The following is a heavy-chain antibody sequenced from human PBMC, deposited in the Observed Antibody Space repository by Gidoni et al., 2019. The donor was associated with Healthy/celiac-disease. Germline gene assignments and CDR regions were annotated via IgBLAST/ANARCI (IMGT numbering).Heavy chain of an antibody. CDR2: ISYDGSNK. J-gene: IGHJ4*02. CDR3: ARGGRDIKGLYLDY. CDR1: GFTFSSYA. V-gene: IGHV3-30-3*01. Sequence: QVQLVESGGGVVQPGRSLRRSCAASGFTFSSYAMHWVRQAPGKGLEWVSVISYDGSNKYYADSVKGRFTISRDNSKNTLYLQMNSLRAEDTAVYYCARGGRDIKGLYLDYWGQGTLVTVSS. D-gene: IGHD3-16*01.